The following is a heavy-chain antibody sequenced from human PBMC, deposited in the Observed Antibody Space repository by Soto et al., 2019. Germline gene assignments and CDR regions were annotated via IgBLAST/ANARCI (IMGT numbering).Heavy chain of an antibody. V-gene: IGHV1-18*04. D-gene: IGHD4-17*01. CDR3: ARDLHGDPYY. CDR2: ISAYNGNT. CDR1: GISFINHY. Sequence: ASMKVSCKASGISFINHYVHWVRQAPGQGLEWMGWISAYNGNTNYAQKPQGRVTMTTDTSTSTAYMELRSLRSDDTAVYYCARDLHGDPYYWGQGTLVTVSS. J-gene: IGHJ4*02.